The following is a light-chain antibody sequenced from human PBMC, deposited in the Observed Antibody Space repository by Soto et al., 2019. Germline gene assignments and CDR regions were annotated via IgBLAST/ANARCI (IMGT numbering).Light chain of an antibody. CDR1: QSISTW. CDR3: QQYNSYSAGA. J-gene: IGKJ1*01. Sequence: DIQMTQSPSTLSASVGDRVTITCRASQSISTWLAWYQQKPGKAPKLLIYKASSLESGVPSRFSGSGSGTAFTLTISSLQPDDFATYYCQQYNSYSAGAFGQGTKVEIK. CDR2: KAS. V-gene: IGKV1-5*03.